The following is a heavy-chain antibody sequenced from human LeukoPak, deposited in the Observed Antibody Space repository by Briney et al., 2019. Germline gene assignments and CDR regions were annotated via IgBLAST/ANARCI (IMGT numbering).Heavy chain of an antibody. J-gene: IGHJ4*02. CDR1: AYTFTGYY. CDR3: ARDLFGTGEFDY. D-gene: IGHD1-14*01. V-gene: IGHV1-46*01. CDR2: INPSGGST. Sequence: ASVKASCKASAYTFTGYYMHWVRQAPGQGLEWMGIINPSGGSTSYAQKFQGRVTMSVDTSKNQFSLKLSSVTAADTAVYYCARDLFGTGEFDYWGQGTLVTVSS.